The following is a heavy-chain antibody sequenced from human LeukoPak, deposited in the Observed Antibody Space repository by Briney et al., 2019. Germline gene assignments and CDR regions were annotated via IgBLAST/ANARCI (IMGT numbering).Heavy chain of an antibody. V-gene: IGHV1-8*01. CDR2: MNPNSGNT. CDR1: GYTFTSYD. CDR3: ARVKSSGVPDFDY. J-gene: IGHJ4*02. D-gene: IGHD1-26*01. Sequence: ASVKVSCKASGYTFTSYDINWVRQATGQGLEWMGWMNPNSGNTGYAQKFQGRVTMTRNTSIGTAYMELSSLRSDDTAVYYCARVKSSGVPDFDYWGQGTLVTVSS.